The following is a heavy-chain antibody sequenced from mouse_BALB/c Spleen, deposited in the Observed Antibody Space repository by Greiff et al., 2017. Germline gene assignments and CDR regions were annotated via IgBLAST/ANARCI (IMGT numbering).Heavy chain of an antibody. Sequence: VQLQQSGPSLVKPSQTLSLTCSVTGDSITSGYWNWIRKFPGNKLEYMGYISYSGSTYYNPSLKSRISITRDTSKNQYYLQLNSVTTEDTATYYCARYPYGNYVDYAMDYWGQGTSVTVSS. J-gene: IGHJ4*01. D-gene: IGHD2-1*01. CDR2: ISYSGST. CDR1: GDSITSGY. CDR3: ARYPYGNYVDYAMDY. V-gene: IGHV3-8*02.